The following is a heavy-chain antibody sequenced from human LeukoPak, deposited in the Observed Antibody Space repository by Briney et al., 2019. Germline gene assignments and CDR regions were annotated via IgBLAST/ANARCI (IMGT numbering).Heavy chain of an antibody. J-gene: IGHJ5*02. CDR1: GFTFSSYW. CDR2: ISGETNNT. Sequence: PGGSLRLSCAASGFTFSSYWMHWVRQAPGKGLEWVSSISGETNNTYYSDSVKGRFTVSRDNSKNTVFLQMNDLTIEDTAIYYCAKRYSDGGFDPWGQGTLVTVSS. CDR3: AKRYSDGGFDP. D-gene: IGHD3-10*01. V-gene: IGHV3-23*01.